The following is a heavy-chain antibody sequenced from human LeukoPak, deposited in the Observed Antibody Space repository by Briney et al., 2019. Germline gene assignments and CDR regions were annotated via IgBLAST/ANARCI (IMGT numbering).Heavy chain of an antibody. J-gene: IGHJ4*02. D-gene: IGHD2/OR15-2a*01. CDR2: ISGSGGST. CDR3: AKDRRIGPYYFDY. Sequence: GGSLRLSCAASGFTFSSYAMSWVRQAPGKGLEWVSAISGSGGSTYYADSVKGRFTISRGNSKNTLYLQMNSLRAEDTAVYYCAKDRRIGPYYFDYWGQGTLVTVSS. V-gene: IGHV3-23*01. CDR1: GFTFSSYA.